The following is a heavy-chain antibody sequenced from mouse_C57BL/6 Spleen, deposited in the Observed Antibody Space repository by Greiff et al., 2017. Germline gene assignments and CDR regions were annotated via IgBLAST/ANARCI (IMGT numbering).Heavy chain of an antibody. D-gene: IGHD4-1*01. J-gene: IGHJ2*01. CDR2: INPGSGGT. Sequence: VKLQQSGAELVRPGTSVKVSCKASGYAFTNYLIEWVKQRPGQGLEWIGVINPGSGGTNYNEKFKGKATLTADKSSNTDYMQLSSLTAEDSAVYVCARRDLTGTVDYWGQGTTLTVSS. CDR1: GYAFTNYL. CDR3: ARRDLTGTVDY. V-gene: IGHV1-54*01.